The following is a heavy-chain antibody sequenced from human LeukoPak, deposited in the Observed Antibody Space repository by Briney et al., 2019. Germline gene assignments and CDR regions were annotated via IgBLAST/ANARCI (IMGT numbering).Heavy chain of an antibody. V-gene: IGHV3-30*18. Sequence: GGSLRLSCAASGFTFSSYGMHWVRQAPGKGLEWVAVISYDGSNKYYADSVKGRFTISRDNSKNTLYLQMNSLRAEDTAVYYCAKDQYDYGDSTVDYWGQGTLVTVSS. CDR2: ISYDGSNK. CDR1: GFTFSSYG. J-gene: IGHJ4*02. CDR3: AKDQYDYGDSTVDY. D-gene: IGHD4-17*01.